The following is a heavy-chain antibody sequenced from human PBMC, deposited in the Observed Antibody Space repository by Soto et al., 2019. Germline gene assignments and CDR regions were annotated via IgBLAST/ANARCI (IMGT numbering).Heavy chain of an antibody. Sequence: QVQLLQSGAEVKKPGASVKVSCTTYGYTFSDYFLHWVLQAPGQGPEWMGFINSNRGGTDYAPKFLCRVTMTMDTYYSKVYMYRSGLTSEDTAIYYCARESGIPGRYWSFGLWGRGTLVTVSA. V-gene: IGHV1-2*02. CDR3: ARESGIPGRYWSFGL. CDR2: INSNRGGT. CDR1: GYTFSDYF. D-gene: IGHD2-21*01. J-gene: IGHJ2*01.